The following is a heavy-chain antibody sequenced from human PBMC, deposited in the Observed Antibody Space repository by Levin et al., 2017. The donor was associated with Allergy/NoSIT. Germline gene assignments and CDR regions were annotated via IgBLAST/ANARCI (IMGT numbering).Heavy chain of an antibody. D-gene: IGHD5-18*01. CDR2: INSDGSST. CDR3: ARDDTPYRYFDL. J-gene: IGHJ2*01. V-gene: IGHV3-74*01. Sequence: PGGSLRLSCAASGFTFSSYWMHWVRQAPGKGLVWVSRINSDGSSTTYADSVKGRFTISRDNARNTLYLQMNSLRAEDTAVYYCARDDTPYRYFDLWGRGTLVTVSS. CDR1: GFTFSSYW.